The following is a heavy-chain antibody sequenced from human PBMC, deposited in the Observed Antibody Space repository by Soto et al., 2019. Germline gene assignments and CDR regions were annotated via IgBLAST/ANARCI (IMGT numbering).Heavy chain of an antibody. V-gene: IGHV1-24*01. Sequence: QVQLVQSGAEVKKPGASVKVSCKVSGYTLTELSMHWVRQAPGKGLEWMGGFDPEDGETIYAQKFQGRVTMTEDTSTDTAYMELSSLRSEDTAVYYCAIFYDYVWGSYRYKRRRFDYWGQGTLVTVSS. CDR1: GYTLTELS. D-gene: IGHD3-16*02. CDR3: AIFYDYVWGSYRYKRRRFDY. J-gene: IGHJ4*02. CDR2: FDPEDGET.